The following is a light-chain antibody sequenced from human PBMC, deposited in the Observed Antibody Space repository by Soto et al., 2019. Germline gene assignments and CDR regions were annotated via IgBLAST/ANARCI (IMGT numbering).Light chain of an antibody. CDR1: GSNIELNT. V-gene: IGLV1-44*01. CDR2: NSD. CDR3: AVRDESLNGFLA. J-gene: IGLJ1*01. Sequence: QSALTQPPSAYGTPGQSGTASCSGSGSNIELNTVHWYPHLPGTASKLPIYNSDQRPSLVPDRLSGSESGTSASLPICRHNSEDEADYYCAVRDESLNGFLAFGTGTKVTVL.